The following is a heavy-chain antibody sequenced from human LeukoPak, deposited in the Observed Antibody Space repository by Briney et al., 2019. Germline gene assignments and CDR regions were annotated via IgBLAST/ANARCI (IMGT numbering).Heavy chain of an antibody. Sequence: ASVKVSCKASGYTFTGYYMHWERQAPGQGLEWMGRINPNSGGTNYAQKFQGRVTMTRDTSISTAYMELSRLRSDDTAVYYCARERGYCSGGSCPGAFDIWGQGTMVTVSS. J-gene: IGHJ3*02. CDR3: ARERGYCSGGSCPGAFDI. CDR1: GYTFTGYY. V-gene: IGHV1-2*06. CDR2: INPNSGGT. D-gene: IGHD2-15*01.